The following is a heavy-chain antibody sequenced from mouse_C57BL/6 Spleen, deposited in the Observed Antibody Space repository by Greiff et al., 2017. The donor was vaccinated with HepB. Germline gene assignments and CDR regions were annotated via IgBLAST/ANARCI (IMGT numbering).Heavy chain of an antibody. J-gene: IGHJ3*01. CDR3: ASYYGSSYGGFAY. Sequence: QVQLQQPGAELVKPGASVKLSCKASSYTFTSYWMHWVKQRPGQGLEWIGMIHPNSGSTNYNEKFKSKATLTVDKSSSTAYMQLSSLTSEDSAVYYCASYYGSSYGGFAYWGQGTLVTVSA. CDR1: SYTFTSYW. CDR2: IHPNSGST. V-gene: IGHV1-64*01. D-gene: IGHD1-1*01.